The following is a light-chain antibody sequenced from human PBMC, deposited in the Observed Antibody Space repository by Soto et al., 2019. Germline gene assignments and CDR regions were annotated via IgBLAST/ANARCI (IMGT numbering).Light chain of an antibody. Sequence: EVVLTQSPGTLSLSPGERATLSCRASQNVYINSLAWYQQKPGQPPRLLIYGASTRAAAIPDRFSGSGSGADFAHSIDGLELEDFAIYYCQQYGDSPLTFGPGTRVD. V-gene: IGKV3-20*01. CDR2: GAS. J-gene: IGKJ3*01. CDR1: QNVYINS. CDR3: QQYGDSPLT.